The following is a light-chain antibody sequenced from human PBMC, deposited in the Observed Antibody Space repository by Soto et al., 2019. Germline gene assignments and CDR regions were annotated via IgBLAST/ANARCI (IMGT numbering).Light chain of an antibody. CDR1: SSDLGDNT. CDR2: SYD. V-gene: IGLV1-44*01. CDR3: AAWDASRDGYV. J-gene: IGLJ1*01. Sequence: QSVLTQPPSASGTPGQRGTISCSTSSSDLGDNTVNWYQHVPGTAPKLLIYSYDQRPSGVPDRFYVSKSGTAPSLAISGLHSEDEADYYCAAWDASRDGYVFGTGTKLTVL.